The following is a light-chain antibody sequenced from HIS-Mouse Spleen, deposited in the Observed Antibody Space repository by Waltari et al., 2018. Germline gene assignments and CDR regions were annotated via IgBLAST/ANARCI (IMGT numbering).Light chain of an antibody. CDR3: QTWGTGIHV. J-gene: IGLJ6*01. CDR2: LNSDGSH. V-gene: IGLV4-69*01. CDR1: SAHSSYA. Sequence: QLVLTQSPSASASLGASVKLTCTLSSAHSSYAIAFPQQQPEKGPRYLMKLNSDGSHSKGDGIPDRFSGSSSGAERYLTISSLQSEDEADYYCQTWGTGIHVFGSGTKVTVL.